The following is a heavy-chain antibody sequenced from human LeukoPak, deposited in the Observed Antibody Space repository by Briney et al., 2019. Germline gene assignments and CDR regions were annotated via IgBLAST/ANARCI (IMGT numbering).Heavy chain of an antibody. CDR1: GYTFTGYY. Sequence: ASVKVSCRASGYTFTGYYMHWVRQAPGQGLEWMGWINPKSGGTKYAQKFQGRVTMTRDTSISTAYMEPSSLRSDDTAVYYCARDPTTDYYDRRGWDFDYCGQGTLVTVSA. J-gene: IGHJ4*02. CDR2: INPKSGGT. D-gene: IGHD3-22*01. V-gene: IGHV1-2*02. CDR3: ARDPTTDYYDRRGWDFDY.